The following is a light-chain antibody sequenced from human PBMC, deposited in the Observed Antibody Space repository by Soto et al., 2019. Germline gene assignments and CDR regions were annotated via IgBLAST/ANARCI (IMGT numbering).Light chain of an antibody. CDR2: AAS. CDR3: QQLNSYPLT. J-gene: IGKJ4*01. Sequence: DIQLTQSPSFLSASVGDRLTITCRASQGVSSYLAWYQQKPGKAPKLLIYAASTLQSGVPSRFSGSGSGTEFTLTISSLQPEDFATYYCQQLNSYPLTFGGGTKVEIK. V-gene: IGKV1-9*01. CDR1: QGVSSY.